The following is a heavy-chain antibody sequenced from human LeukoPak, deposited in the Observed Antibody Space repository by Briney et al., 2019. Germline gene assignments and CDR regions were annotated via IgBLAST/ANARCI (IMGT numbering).Heavy chain of an antibody. Sequence: PGGSLRLSCAASGFTVSSNYMSWVRQAPGKGLEWVSVIYSGGSTYCADSVKGRFTISRDNSKNTLYLQMNSLRAEDTAVYYCARHLGQWLTDAFDIWGQGTMVTVSS. J-gene: IGHJ3*02. V-gene: IGHV3-53*01. CDR3: ARHLGQWLTDAFDI. CDR1: GFTVSSNY. CDR2: IYSGGST. D-gene: IGHD6-19*01.